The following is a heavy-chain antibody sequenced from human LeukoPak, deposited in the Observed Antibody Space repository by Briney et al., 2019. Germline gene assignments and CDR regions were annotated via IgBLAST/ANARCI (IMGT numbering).Heavy chain of an antibody. CDR2: INWNGGST. CDR3: ARSVAASRDY. CDR1: GFPFDDYG. D-gene: IGHD2-15*01. Sequence: GSLRLSCAASGFPFDDYGMSWVRQAPGKGLEWVSGINWNGGSTGYADSVKCRFTISRDNAKNSLYLQMNSLRAEDTALYYCARSVAASRDYWGQGTLVTVSS. J-gene: IGHJ4*02. V-gene: IGHV3-20*04.